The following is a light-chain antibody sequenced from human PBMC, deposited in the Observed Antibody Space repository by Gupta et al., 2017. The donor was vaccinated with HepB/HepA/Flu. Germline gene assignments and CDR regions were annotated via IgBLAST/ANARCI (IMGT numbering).Light chain of an antibody. CDR2: EVT. J-gene: IGLJ1*01. CDR3: CSYVFGNTYV. CDR1: NGDVGTYDL. V-gene: IGLV2-23*02. Sequence: QSDLTQPASVSGSPGQSITISCAGSNGDVGTYDLVSWYQQHPGEAPKLMIYEVTKRPPGVSNRFSGSKSGKTASLTISGLQGEHEADYYCCSYVFGNTYVYGTGSTVTVL.